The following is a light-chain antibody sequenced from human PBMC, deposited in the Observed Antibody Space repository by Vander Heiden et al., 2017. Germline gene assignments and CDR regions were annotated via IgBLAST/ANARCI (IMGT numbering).Light chain of an antibody. J-gene: IGKJ2*01. Sequence: VMTQSPATLSVSPGERATLSCRASQSVSMNFAWYQQRPGQAPRLLFYGASTRATGIPARFSGSGSGTEFTLTISSLQSEDFAVYYCQQDNNWPYTFGQRTKLEIK. CDR3: QQDNNWPYT. CDR2: GAS. V-gene: IGKV3-15*01. CDR1: QSVSMN.